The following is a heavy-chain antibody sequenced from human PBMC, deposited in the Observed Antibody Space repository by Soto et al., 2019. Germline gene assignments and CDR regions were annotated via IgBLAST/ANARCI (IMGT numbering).Heavy chain of an antibody. V-gene: IGHV3-49*03. D-gene: IGHD2-2*01. Sequence: GGSLRLSCTASGFTFGDYAMSWFRQAPGKGLEWVGFIRSKAYGGTTEYAASVKGRFTISRDDSKSIAYLQMNSLKTEDTAVYYCTTRVVVPAAIWFDPWGQGTLVTVSS. CDR2: IRSKAYGGTT. CDR3: TTRVVVPAAIWFDP. CDR1: GFTFGDYA. J-gene: IGHJ5*02.